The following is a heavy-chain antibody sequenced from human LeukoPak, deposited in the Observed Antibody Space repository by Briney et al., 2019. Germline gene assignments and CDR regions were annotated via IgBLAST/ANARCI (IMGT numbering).Heavy chain of an antibody. V-gene: IGHV1-24*01. J-gene: IGHJ6*03. CDR2: FDPEDGKT. CDR1: GGTFSSYA. Sequence: GASVKVSCKASGGTFSSYAISWVRQAPGKGLEWMGGFDPEDGKTIYAQKFQGRVTMTEDTSTDTAYMELSSLRSEDTAVYYCATGDIAVAGDYYYYYMDVWGKGTTVTVSS. CDR3: ATGDIAVAGDYYYYYMDV. D-gene: IGHD6-19*01.